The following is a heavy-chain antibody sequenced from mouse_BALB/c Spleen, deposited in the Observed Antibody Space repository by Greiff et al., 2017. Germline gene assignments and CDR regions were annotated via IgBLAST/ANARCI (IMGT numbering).Heavy chain of an antibody. J-gene: IGHJ3*01. D-gene: IGHD1-1*01. CDR1: GYTFTSYW. V-gene: IGHV1-7*01. Sequence: VKLMESGAELAKPGASVKLSCKASGYTFTSYWMHWVKQRPGQGLEWIGYINPSTGYTEYNQKFKDKATLTADKSSSTAYMQLSSLTSEDSAVYYCARRDYYGSRPFAYWGQGTLVTVSA. CDR2: INPSTGYT. CDR3: ARRDYYGSRPFAY.